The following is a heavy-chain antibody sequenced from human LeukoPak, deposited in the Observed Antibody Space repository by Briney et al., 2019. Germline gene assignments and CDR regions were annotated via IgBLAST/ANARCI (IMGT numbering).Heavy chain of an antibody. J-gene: IGHJ4*02. CDR2: ISGSGGST. CDR1: GFTFSSYA. V-gene: IGHV3-23*01. D-gene: IGHD3-3*01. Sequence: GGSLRLSCAASGFTFSSYAMSWVRQAPGKGLEWVSAISGSGGSTYYADSVKGRFTISRDNSKNTLYLQMNSLRAEDTAVYYCAKGDKGYYDFPTCEAPDYWGQGTLVTVSS. CDR3: AKGDKGYYDFPTCEAPDY.